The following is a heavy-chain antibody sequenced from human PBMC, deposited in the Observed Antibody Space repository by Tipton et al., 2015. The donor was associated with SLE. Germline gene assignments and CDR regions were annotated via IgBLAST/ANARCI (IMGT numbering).Heavy chain of an antibody. Sequence: GLVKPSETLSLTCSVSGGSISSRSYYWGWIRQPPGMGLEWIGSIYYSGSTYYNPSLKSRVTISVDTSKNQFSLKLSSVTAADTAVYYCARAGRAWNLFDYWGQGTLVTVSS. CDR2: IYYSGST. V-gene: IGHV4-39*07. J-gene: IGHJ4*02. CDR1: GGSISSRSYY. CDR3: ARAGRAWNLFDY. D-gene: IGHD1-1*01.